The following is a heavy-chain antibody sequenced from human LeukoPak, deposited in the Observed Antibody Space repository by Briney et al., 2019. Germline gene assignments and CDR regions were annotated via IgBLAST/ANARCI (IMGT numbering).Heavy chain of an antibody. CDR3: ASYDSSGYYSRLFDY. D-gene: IGHD3-22*01. J-gene: IGHJ4*02. Sequence: SETLSLTCAVYGGSFSGYYWSWIRQPPGKGLEGIGEINHSGSTNYNPSLKSRVTISVDTSKNQFSLKLSSVTAADTAVYYCASYDSSGYYSRLFDYWGQGTLVTVSS. CDR2: INHSGST. CDR1: GGSFSGYY. V-gene: IGHV4-34*01.